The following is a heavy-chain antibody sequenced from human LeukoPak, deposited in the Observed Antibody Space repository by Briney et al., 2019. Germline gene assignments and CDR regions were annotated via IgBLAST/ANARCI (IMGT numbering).Heavy chain of an antibody. V-gene: IGHV1-2*06. CDR2: IHPYSGGS. CDR1: GFTFNGYY. Sequence: ASVKVSCEASGFTFNGYYVHWVRQAPGQGLEWMGRIHPYSGGSNSAQKFQGRVTMARDMSINTVYMELSGLRSDDTALYYCASAVPAIVIPQNGFDIWGPGTMVTVSS. CDR3: ASAVPAIVIPQNGFDI. J-gene: IGHJ3*02. D-gene: IGHD1-26*01.